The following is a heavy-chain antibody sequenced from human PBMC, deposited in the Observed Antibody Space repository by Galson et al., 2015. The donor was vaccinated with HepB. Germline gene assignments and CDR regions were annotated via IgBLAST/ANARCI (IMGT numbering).Heavy chain of an antibody. V-gene: IGHV3-64D*06. CDR1: GFTFSSRA. Sequence: SLRLSSATSGFTFSSRAMHWVRQAPGKGLEYVLGISSNGGSTYYADSVKDRFTISRDNSKNTLYLQLNSLTTEDTAVYYCVKDLYGGNSGLDYWGQGTLVTVSS. CDR2: ISSNGGST. J-gene: IGHJ4*02. D-gene: IGHD4-23*01. CDR3: VKDLYGGNSGLDY.